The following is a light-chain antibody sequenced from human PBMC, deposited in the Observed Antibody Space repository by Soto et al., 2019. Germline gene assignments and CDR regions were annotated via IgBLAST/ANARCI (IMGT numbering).Light chain of an antibody. V-gene: IGLV2-11*01. Sequence: QSALTQPRSVSGSPGQSVTIFCTGTSSDVGGYNYVSWYQQHPGKAPKLMIYDVTQRPSGVPDRFSGSKSGNTASLTISGLQAGDEADYHCCSYAGSYTLLFGGGTKLTVL. CDR2: DVT. CDR3: CSYAGSYTLL. J-gene: IGLJ2*01. CDR1: SSDVGGYNY.